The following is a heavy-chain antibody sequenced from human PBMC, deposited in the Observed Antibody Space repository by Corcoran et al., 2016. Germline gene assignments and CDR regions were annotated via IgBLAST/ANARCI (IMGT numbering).Heavy chain of an antibody. CDR2: IYSGGST. CDR1: GFTVSSNY. V-gene: IGHV3-53*01. D-gene: IGHD3-10*01. J-gene: IGHJ2*01. Sequence: EVQLVESGGGLIQPGGSLRLSCAASGFTVSSNYMSWVRQAPGKGLEWVSVIYSGGSTYYADSVKGRFTISRDNSKNTLYLQMNSLRAEDTAVYYCARVPLHGRGWYFDLWGRGTLVTVSS. CDR3: ARVPLHGRGWYFDL.